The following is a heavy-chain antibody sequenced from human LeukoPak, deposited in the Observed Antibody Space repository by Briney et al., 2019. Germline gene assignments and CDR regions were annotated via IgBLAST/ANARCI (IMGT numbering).Heavy chain of an antibody. CDR1: GFTFSSYW. CDR3: ARDGGYSYGYDY. D-gene: IGHD5-18*01. CDR2: IKQDGSEK. Sequence: GGSLRLSCAAPGFTFSSYWMSWVRQAPGKGLEWVANIKQDGSEKYYVDSVKGRFTISRDNAKNSLYLQMNSLRAEDTAVYYCARDGGYSYGYDYWGQGTLVTVSS. J-gene: IGHJ4*02. V-gene: IGHV3-7*01.